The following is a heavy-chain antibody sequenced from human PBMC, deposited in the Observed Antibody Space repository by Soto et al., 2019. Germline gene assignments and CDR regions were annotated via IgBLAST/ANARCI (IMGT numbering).Heavy chain of an antibody. D-gene: IGHD2-15*01. J-gene: IGHJ6*02. CDR1: GYTLTELS. V-gene: IGHV1-24*01. CDR3: ATASRLKVVSYYYGMDV. Sequence: ASVKVSCKVSGYTLTELSMHWVRQAPGKGLEWMGGFDPEDGETIYAQKFQGRVTMTEDTSTDTACMELSSLRSEDTAVYYCATASRLKVVSYYYGMDVWGQGTTVTDSS. CDR2: FDPEDGET.